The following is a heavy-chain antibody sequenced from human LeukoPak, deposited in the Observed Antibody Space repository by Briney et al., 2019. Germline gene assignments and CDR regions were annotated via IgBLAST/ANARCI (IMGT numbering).Heavy chain of an antibody. V-gene: IGHV3-21*04. D-gene: IGHD3-22*01. CDR2: ISSSSSYI. J-gene: IGHJ5*02. CDR1: GFTFSSYS. Sequence: PGGSLRLSCAASGFTFSSYSMNWVRQAPGKGLEWVSSISSSSSYIYYADSVKGRFTISRDNSKNTLYLQMNSLRAEDTAVYYCAKDSSYYYDSSGYYGNWFDPWGQGTLVTVSS. CDR3: AKDSSYYYDSSGYYGNWFDP.